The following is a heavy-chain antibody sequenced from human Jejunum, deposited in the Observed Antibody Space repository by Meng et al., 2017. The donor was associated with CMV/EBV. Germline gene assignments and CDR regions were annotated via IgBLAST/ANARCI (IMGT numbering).Heavy chain of an antibody. CDR1: GYRFPDNY. J-gene: IGHJ4*02. Sequence: CKASGYRFPDNYIHWVRLAPGQGLEWMGWIKPNSGGTEYAQKFQGRVSMTRDTSLATAYMELSSLGSDDTAVYYCARGGMWNDYIFDHWGQGTLVTVSS. V-gene: IGHV1-2*02. D-gene: IGHD4-11*01. CDR2: IKPNSGGT. CDR3: ARGGMWNDYIFDH.